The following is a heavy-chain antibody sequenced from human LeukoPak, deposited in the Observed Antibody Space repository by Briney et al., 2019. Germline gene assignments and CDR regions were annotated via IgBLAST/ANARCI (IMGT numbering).Heavy chain of an antibody. D-gene: IGHD3-22*01. CDR1: GFTFDDYA. Sequence: GGSLRLSCAASGFTFDDYAMHWVRQAPGKGLEWVSGISWNSGSIGYADSVKDRFTISRDNAKNSLYLQMNSLRAEDTALYYCAKDIYDSSGYYYYYAFDIWGQGTMVTVSS. V-gene: IGHV3-9*01. CDR2: ISWNSGSI. J-gene: IGHJ3*02. CDR3: AKDIYDSSGYYYYYAFDI.